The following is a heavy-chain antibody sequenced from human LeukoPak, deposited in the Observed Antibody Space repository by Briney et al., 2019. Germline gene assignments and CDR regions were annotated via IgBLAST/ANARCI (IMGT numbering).Heavy chain of an antibody. CDR2: INPDGSQT. Sequence: GGSLRLSCTASGFTFSTFWMNWVRRPPGKGLEWVANINPDGSQTNYADSVKGRFTVSRDNAKNSLSLQMISLRAEDAAVYYCATIAAVDCWGQGILVTVSS. CDR1: GFTFSTFW. CDR3: ATIAAVDC. V-gene: IGHV3-7*01. D-gene: IGHD2-15*01. J-gene: IGHJ4*02.